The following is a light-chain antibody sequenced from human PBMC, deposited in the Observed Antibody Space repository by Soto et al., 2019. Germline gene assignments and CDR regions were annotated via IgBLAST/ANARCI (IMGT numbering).Light chain of an antibody. V-gene: IGKV1-5*01. CDR2: DTS. CDR3: QQYNDLCT. Sequence: DIQMTQSPSTLSVSVGDRVTITCRASQSISSWLAWYQQKPGKAPKLLIYDTSNLESGVPSRFSGSGSGTEFTLTISNLQPDDFATYYCQQYNDLCTFGQGTKLEIK. CDR1: QSISSW. J-gene: IGKJ2*02.